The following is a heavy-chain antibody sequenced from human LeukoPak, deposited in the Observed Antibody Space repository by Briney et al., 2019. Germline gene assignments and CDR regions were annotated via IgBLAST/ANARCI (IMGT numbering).Heavy chain of an antibody. D-gene: IGHD3-10*02. J-gene: IGHJ6*04. Sequence: LSLTCTVFGYSINNGYYWGWIRQAPGKGLEWVSYISSSGSTIYYADSVKGRFTISRDNAKNSLYLQMNSLRAEDTAVYYCAELGITMIGGVWGKGTTVTISS. CDR1: GYSINNGYY. V-gene: IGHV3-11*04. CDR3: AELGITMIGGV. CDR2: ISSSGSTI.